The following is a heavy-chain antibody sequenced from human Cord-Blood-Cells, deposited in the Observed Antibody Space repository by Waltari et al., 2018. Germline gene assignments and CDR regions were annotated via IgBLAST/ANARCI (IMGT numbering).Heavy chain of an antibody. CDR2: ISSSSSYI. Sequence: EVQLVESGGGLVKPGGSLILSCAASGLPFSSYSMNRGRQAPGKWLEWVSSISSSSSYIYYADSVKGRFTISRDNAKNSLYLQMNSLRAEDTAVYYCAREGDDGDFDYWGQGTLVTVSS. V-gene: IGHV3-21*01. CDR1: GLPFSSYS. J-gene: IGHJ4*02. D-gene: IGHD3-10*01. CDR3: AREGDDGDFDY.